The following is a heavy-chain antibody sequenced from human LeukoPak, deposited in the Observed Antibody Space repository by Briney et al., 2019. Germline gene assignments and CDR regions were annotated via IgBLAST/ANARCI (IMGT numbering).Heavy chain of an antibody. CDR1: GGSISSGDYY. CDR2: IYYSGST. J-gene: IGHJ1*01. CDR3: ASGYCSGGSCYCQH. D-gene: IGHD2-15*01. V-gene: IGHV4-30-4*01. Sequence: SETLSLTCTVSGGSISSGDYYWSWIRQPPGKGLEWIGYIYYSGSTYYNPSLKSRVTISVDTSKNQFSLKLSSVTAADTAVYYCASGYCSGGSCYCQHWGQGTLVTVSS.